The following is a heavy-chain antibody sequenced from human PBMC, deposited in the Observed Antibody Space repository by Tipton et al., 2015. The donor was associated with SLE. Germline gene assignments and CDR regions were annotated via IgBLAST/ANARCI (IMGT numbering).Heavy chain of an antibody. CDR1: GFTFSDYY. V-gene: IGHV3-11*05. Sequence: SLRLSCAASGFTFSDYYMSWIRQAPGKGLEWVSYISSSSSYTNYADSVKGRFTISRDNAKNSLYLQMNSLRAEDTAVYYCARASGSSSWDDAFDIWGQGKMVTVSS. CDR3: ARASGSSSWDDAFDI. D-gene: IGHD6-13*01. CDR2: ISSSSSYT. J-gene: IGHJ3*02.